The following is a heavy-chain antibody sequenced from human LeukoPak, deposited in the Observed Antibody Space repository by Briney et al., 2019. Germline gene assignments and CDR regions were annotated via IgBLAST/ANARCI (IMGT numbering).Heavy chain of an antibody. CDR3: AKVAENGRFGELTHIDY. CDR2: ILYDGSNK. D-gene: IGHD3-10*01. J-gene: IGHJ4*02. Sequence: GGAPRPSCGAAGFTFFSYGKHWGRRAPGKGVVGGAGILYDGSNKYYADSVKGRFTISRDNSKNTLYLQMNSLRAEDTAVYYCAKVAENGRFGELTHIDYWGQGTLVTVSS. V-gene: IGHV3-30*18. CDR1: GFTFFSYG.